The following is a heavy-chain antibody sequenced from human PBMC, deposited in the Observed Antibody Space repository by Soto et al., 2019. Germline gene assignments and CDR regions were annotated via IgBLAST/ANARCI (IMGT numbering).Heavy chain of an antibody. CDR1: GFTFSSYA. D-gene: IGHD3-22*01. V-gene: IGHV3-30-3*01. CDR3: AREYYYDSSGYYWYYFDY. Sequence: QVQLVESGGGVVQPGRSLRLSCAASGFTFSSYAMHWVRQAPGKGLEWVAVISYDGSNKYYADSVKGRFTISRDNSKNTLYPQMNSLRAEDTAVYYCAREYYYDSSGYYWYYFDYCGQGTLVTVSS. J-gene: IGHJ4*02. CDR2: ISYDGSNK.